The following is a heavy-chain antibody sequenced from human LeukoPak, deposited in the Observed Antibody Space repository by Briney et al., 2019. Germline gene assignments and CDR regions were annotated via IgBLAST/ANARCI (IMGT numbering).Heavy chain of an antibody. CDR2: INHSGST. CDR3: ARGPVRDIVVVPAASYYYGMDV. CDR1: GGSFSGYY. Sequence: SETLSLTCAVYGGSFSGYYWSWIRQPPGKGLEWIGEINHSGSTNYNPSLKSRVTISVDTSKNQFSLKLSSATAADTAVYYCARGPVRDIVVVPAASYYYGMDVWGQGTTVTVSS. V-gene: IGHV4-34*01. J-gene: IGHJ6*02. D-gene: IGHD2-2*01.